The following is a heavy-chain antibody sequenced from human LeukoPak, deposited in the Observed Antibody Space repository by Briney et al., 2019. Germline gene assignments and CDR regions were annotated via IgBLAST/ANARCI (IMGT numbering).Heavy chain of an antibody. Sequence: SETLSLTCTVSGGSISGYYWSWIRQPPGKGLEWIGYIYYSGSTYYNPSLKSRVTISVDASKKQFSLKLSSVTAADTAVYYCVRTHSYGGFDYWGQGTLVTVSS. CDR1: GGSISGYY. D-gene: IGHD4-23*01. CDR3: VRTHSYGGFDY. V-gene: IGHV4-30-4*01. J-gene: IGHJ4*02. CDR2: IYYSGST.